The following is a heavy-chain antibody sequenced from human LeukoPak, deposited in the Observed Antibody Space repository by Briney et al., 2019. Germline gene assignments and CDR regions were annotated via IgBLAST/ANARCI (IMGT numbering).Heavy chain of an antibody. D-gene: IGHD3-9*01. Sequence: SETLSLTCTVSGGSISSYYWSWIRQPAGKGLEWIGRIYTSGSTNYNPSLRSRVTISLDTSKNQFSLKLSSVTAADTAVYYCARGSMYYDILTGELDYWGQGTLVTVSS. CDR2: IYTSGST. CDR1: GGSISSYY. CDR3: ARGSMYYDILTGELDY. J-gene: IGHJ4*02. V-gene: IGHV4-4*07.